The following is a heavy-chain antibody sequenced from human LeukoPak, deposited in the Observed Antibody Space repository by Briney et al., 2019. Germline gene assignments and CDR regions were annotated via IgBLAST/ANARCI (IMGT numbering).Heavy chain of an antibody. J-gene: IGHJ4*02. CDR1: GFTFSSYG. CDR3: ARVSGYDWESFYDY. V-gene: IGHV4-59*01. CDR2: IYYSGST. D-gene: IGHD5-12*01. Sequence: GSLRLSCAASGFTFSSYGMTWVRQAPGKGLEWIGYIYYSGSTNYNPSLKSRVTISVDTSKNQFSLKLSSVTAADTAVYYCARVSGYDWESFYDYWGQGTLVTVSS.